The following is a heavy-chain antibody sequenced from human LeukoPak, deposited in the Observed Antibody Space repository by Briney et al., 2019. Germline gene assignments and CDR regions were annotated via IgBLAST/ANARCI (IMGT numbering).Heavy chain of an antibody. CDR2: IRYAGSNK. Sequence: GGSLRLSCAASGFTFSSYGMHWVRQAPGKGLEWVAFIRYAGSNKYYADSVKGRFTISRDNSKNTLYLQMNSLRAEDTAVYYCAKARLWYQLLLDYWGQGTLVTVSS. CDR1: GFTFSSYG. CDR3: AKARLWYQLLLDY. V-gene: IGHV3-30*02. J-gene: IGHJ4*02. D-gene: IGHD2-2*01.